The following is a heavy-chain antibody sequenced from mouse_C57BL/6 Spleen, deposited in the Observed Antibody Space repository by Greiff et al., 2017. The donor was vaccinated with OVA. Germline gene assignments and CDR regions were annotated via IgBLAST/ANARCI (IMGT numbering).Heavy chain of an antibody. CDR1: GFTFSSYA. Sequence: DVMLVESGGGLVKPGGSLKLSCAASGFTFSSYAMSWVRQTPEKRLEWVATISDGGSYTYYPDNVKGRFTISRDNAKNNLYLQMSHLKSEDTAMYYCARDPGYDAMDYWGQGTSVTVSS. V-gene: IGHV5-4*01. CDR3: ARDPGYDAMDY. CDR2: ISDGGSYT. J-gene: IGHJ4*01.